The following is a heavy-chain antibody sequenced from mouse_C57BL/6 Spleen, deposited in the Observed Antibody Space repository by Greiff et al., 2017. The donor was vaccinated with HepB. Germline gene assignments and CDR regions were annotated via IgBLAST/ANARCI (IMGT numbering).Heavy chain of an antibody. CDR3: ARAGTYSYYFDY. Sequence: EVHLVESGGGLVKPGGSLKLSCAASGFTFSSYAMSWVRQTPEKRLEWVATISDGGSYTYYPDNVKGRFTISRDNAKNNLYLQMSHLKSEDTAMYYCARAGTYSYYFDYWGQGTTLTVSS. V-gene: IGHV5-4*01. CDR2: ISDGGSYT. D-gene: IGHD1-1*01. J-gene: IGHJ2*01. CDR1: GFTFSSYA.